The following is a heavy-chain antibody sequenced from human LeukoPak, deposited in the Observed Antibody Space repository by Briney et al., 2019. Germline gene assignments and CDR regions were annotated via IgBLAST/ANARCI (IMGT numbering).Heavy chain of an antibody. V-gene: IGHV1-2*02. Sequence: GASVKVSCKASGYTFTGYYMHWVRQAPGQGLEWMGWINPNSCGTNYAQKFQGRVTMTRDTSISTAYMEMSRLRSDDTAVYYCARGKRYSSSWSLYYYYYYYMDVWGKGTTVTISS. CDR1: GYTFTGYY. CDR3: ARGKRYSSSWSLYYYYYYYMDV. CDR2: INPNSCGT. J-gene: IGHJ6*03. D-gene: IGHD6-13*01.